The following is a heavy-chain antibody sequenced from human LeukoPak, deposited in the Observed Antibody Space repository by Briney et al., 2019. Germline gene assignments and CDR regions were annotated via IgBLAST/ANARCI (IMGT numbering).Heavy chain of an antibody. CDR3: ARDGAYYYDSSGYYSTSNWFDP. D-gene: IGHD3-22*01. V-gene: IGHV3-33*01. CDR2: IWYDGSNK. Sequence: GRSLRLSCAASGFTFSSYGMHWVRQAPGKGLEWVAVIWYDGSNKYYADSVKGRFTISRDNSKNTLYLQMNSLRAEDTAVYYCARDGAYYYDSSGYYSTSNWFDPWGQGTLVTVSS. J-gene: IGHJ5*02. CDR1: GFTFSSYG.